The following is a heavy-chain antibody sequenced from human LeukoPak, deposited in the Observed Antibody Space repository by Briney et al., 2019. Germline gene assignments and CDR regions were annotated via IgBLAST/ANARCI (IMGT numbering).Heavy chain of an antibody. D-gene: IGHD4-17*01. CDR1: GYTFTSYD. CDR3: ARGGPTVTNDY. Sequence: ASVKVSCKASGYTFTSYDINWLRQASGQGLEWMGWMNPNSGNTGYAQKFQGRFTMTRNTSISTAYMELSSLRSEDTAVYYCARGGPTVTNDYWGQGTLVTVSS. V-gene: IGHV1-8*01. J-gene: IGHJ4*02. CDR2: MNPNSGNT.